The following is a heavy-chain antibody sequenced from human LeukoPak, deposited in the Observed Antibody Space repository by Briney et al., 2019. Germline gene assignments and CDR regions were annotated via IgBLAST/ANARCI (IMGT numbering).Heavy chain of an antibody. CDR1: GYTFTGYY. CDR3: ARGNSGYDYYAFDI. J-gene: IGHJ3*02. Sequence: ASVKVSCKASGYTFTGYYMHWVRQAPGQGLEWMGWINPNSGGTNYAQKLQGRVTMTRDTSISTAYMELSRLRSDDTAVYYCARGNSGYDYYAFDIWGQGTMVTVSS. V-gene: IGHV1-2*02. CDR2: INPNSGGT. D-gene: IGHD5-12*01.